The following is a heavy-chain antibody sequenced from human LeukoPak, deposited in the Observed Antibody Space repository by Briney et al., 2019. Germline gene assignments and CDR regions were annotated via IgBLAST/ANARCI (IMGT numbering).Heavy chain of an antibody. Sequence: SETLSLTCAVYGGSFSGYYWSWIRQPPGKGVEWVGEIKHSGSTNYNTSLESRVTISVDTSKNQFSLNLSSVTAAHTAVYYCARGHWVRGVIGRIYFDYWGQGTLVTVSS. D-gene: IGHD3-10*01. CDR3: ARGHWVRGVIGRIYFDY. CDR2: IKHSGST. V-gene: IGHV4-34*01. J-gene: IGHJ4*02. CDR1: GGSFSGYY.